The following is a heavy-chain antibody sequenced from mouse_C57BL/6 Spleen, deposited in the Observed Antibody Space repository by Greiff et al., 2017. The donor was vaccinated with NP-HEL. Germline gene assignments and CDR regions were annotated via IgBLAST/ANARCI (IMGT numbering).Heavy chain of an antibody. D-gene: IGHD2-1*01. V-gene: IGHV2-6-1*01. Sequence: VKLVESGPGLVAPSQSLSITCTVSGFSLTSYGVHWVRQPPGKGLEWLVVIWSDGSTTYNSALKSRLSISKDNSKSQVFLKMNSLQTDDTAMYYCARHEDGNYVGWFAYWGQGTLVTVSA. CDR2: IWSDGST. J-gene: IGHJ3*01. CDR1: GFSLTSYG. CDR3: ARHEDGNYVGWFAY.